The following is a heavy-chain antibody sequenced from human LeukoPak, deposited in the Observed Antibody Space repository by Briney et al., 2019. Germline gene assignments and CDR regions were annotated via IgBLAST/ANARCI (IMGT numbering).Heavy chain of an antibody. J-gene: IGHJ6*03. CDR3: ARGGRFSGYYYYMDV. Sequence: SETQSLTCTVSGGSISSYYWSWIRQPPGKGLEWIGYIYYSGSTNYNPSLKSQVTISVDTSKNQFSLKLSSVTAADTAVYYCARGGRFSGYYYYMDVWGKGTTVTIFS. CDR1: GGSISSYY. V-gene: IGHV4-59*01. D-gene: IGHD3-10*01. CDR2: IYYSGST.